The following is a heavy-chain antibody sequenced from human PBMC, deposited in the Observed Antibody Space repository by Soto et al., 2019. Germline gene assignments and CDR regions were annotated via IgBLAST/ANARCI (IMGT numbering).Heavy chain of an antibody. CDR2: INPNSGGT. Sequence: GASVKVSCKSSGYPFTGYYIHWVRQAPGQGLEWMGWINPNSGGTNYAQKFQGWVTMTRDTSISTAYMELSRLRSDDTAVYYCARGPAYDYVWGSYRYPLVGYYYYGMDFSCQGPTVTVSS. CDR3: ARGPAYDYVWGSYRYPLVGYYYYGMDF. V-gene: IGHV1-2*04. CDR1: GYPFTGYY. J-gene: IGHJ6*02. D-gene: IGHD3-16*02.